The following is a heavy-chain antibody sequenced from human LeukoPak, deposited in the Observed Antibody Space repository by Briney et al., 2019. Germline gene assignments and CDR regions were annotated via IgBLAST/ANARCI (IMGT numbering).Heavy chain of an antibody. J-gene: IGHJ4*02. D-gene: IGHD2-21*02. CDR2: IDWDDDK. CDR1: GGSISSGGYY. V-gene: IGHV2-70*11. Sequence: PSQTLSLTCTVSGGSISSGGYYWSWIRQPPGKALEWLARIDWDDDKYYSTSLKTRLIISKDTSKNQVVLTMTNMDPVDTATYYCARTYCGGDYHLDYWGQGTLVTVSS. CDR3: ARTYCGGDYHLDY.